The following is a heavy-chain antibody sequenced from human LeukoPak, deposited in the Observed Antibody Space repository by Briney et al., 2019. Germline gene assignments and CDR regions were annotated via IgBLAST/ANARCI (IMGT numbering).Heavy chain of an antibody. CDR3: TRRLFSRPEQKQYFQS. CDR2: MSGSGNKL. V-gene: IGHV3-21*01. Sequence: GGSLRLSCAASGFSFSSYSMNWLRQAPGRGLGWVSSMSGSGNKLYYADSVKGRFTISRDNAKNSLYLQLNSLTAEDAAVYYGTRRLFSRPEQKQYFQSWGQGTLVALS. D-gene: IGHD1-14*01. CDR1: GFSFSSYS. J-gene: IGHJ1*01.